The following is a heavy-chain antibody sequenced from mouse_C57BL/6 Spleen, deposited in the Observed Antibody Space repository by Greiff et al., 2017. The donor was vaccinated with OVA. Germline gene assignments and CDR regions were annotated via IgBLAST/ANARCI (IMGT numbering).Heavy chain of an antibody. CDR3: AKIDYDWFAD. J-gene: IGHJ3*01. V-gene: IGHV5-4*01. D-gene: IGHD2-4*01. CDR1: GFTFSSYA. CDR2: ISDGGSYT. Sequence: EVQLLESGGGLVKPGGSLKLSCAASGFTFSSYAMSWVRQTPEKRLEWVATISDGGSYTYYPDNVKGRFTISRDNAKNNLYLQMSNLEDKDTDKYECAKIDYDWFADWGKGTLVTVSA.